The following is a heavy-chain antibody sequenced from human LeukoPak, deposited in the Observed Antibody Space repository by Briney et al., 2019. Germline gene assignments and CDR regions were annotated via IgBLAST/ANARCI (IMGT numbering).Heavy chain of an antibody. D-gene: IGHD1-7*01. Sequence: PGGSLRLSCAASGFTFSSYAMSWVRQAPGKGLEWVANINQDGSEKYYVDSVKGRFTISRDNAKNSLFLQMNSLRAEDTAVYYCARARNCDSWGQGTLVTVSS. CDR3: ARARNCDS. V-gene: IGHV3-7*05. CDR2: INQDGSEK. J-gene: IGHJ5*01. CDR1: GFTFSSYA.